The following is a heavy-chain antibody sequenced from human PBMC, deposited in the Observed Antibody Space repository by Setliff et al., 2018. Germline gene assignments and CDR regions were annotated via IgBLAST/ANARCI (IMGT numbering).Heavy chain of an antibody. J-gene: IGHJ4*02. V-gene: IGHV4-61*09. CDR3: ASYRQDVNY. Sequence: SETLSLTCTVSGGSISSGSYYWSWIRQPAGKGLEWIGHIYTSGSTNYNPSLKSRVTISVDTSKNQFSLTLSSVTAADTAVYYCASYRQDVNYWGQGTLVTVSS. CDR1: GGSISSGSYY. CDR2: IYTSGST. D-gene: IGHD4-4*01.